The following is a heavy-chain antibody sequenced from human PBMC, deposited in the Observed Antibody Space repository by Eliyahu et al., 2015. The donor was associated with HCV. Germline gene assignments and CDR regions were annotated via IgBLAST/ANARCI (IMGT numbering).Heavy chain of an antibody. CDR1: GFTFSSXA. D-gene: IGHD3-10*01. J-gene: IGHJ4*02. CDR3: AKHGLVYGPERLSGGLDS. Sequence: DVQLVESGGDLVQPGGSLRLSCGASGFTFSSXAMNWVRQAPGKGAGVGAVISATGYTTYYADSVKGRFTISRDNSKNTIHLQMNSLRAEDTALYYCAKHGLVYGPERLSGGLDSWGQGTLVTVSS. V-gene: IGHV3-23*04. CDR2: ISATGYTT.